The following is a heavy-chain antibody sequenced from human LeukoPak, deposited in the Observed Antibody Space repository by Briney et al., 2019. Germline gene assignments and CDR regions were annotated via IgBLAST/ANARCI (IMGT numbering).Heavy chain of an antibody. CDR3: VLDLFSSFAFDI. J-gene: IGHJ3*02. D-gene: IGHD3/OR15-3a*01. Sequence: GGSLRLSCAASGFTFSSYGMHWVRQAPGKGLEWVAVIWYDGSNKYYADSVKGRFTISRDNSKNTLYLQMNSLTAEDTAVYYCVLDLFSSFAFDIWGQGTMVTVSS. CDR2: IWYDGSNK. V-gene: IGHV3-33*01. CDR1: GFTFSSYG.